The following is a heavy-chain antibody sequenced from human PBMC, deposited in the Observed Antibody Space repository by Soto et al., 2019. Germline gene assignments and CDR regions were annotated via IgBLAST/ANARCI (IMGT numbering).Heavy chain of an antibody. CDR1: GGSISSGGYS. J-gene: IGHJ4*02. CDR3: ARAPGY. V-gene: IGHV4-30-2*01. Sequence: SETLSLTCAVSGGSISSGGYSWSWIRQPPGKGLEWIGYIYHSGSTYYNPSLKSRVTISVDRSKNQFSLKLSSVTAADTAVYYCARAPGYGGQETLVPVSS. CDR2: IYHSGST.